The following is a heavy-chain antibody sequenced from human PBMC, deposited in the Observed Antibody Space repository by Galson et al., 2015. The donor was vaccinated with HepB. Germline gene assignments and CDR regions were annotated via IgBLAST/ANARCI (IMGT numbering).Heavy chain of an antibody. CDR2: ISTTSTYT. Sequence: LRLSYAASGFIFSDYYMNWIRQAPGKGLEWLSYISTTSTYTNYADSVKGRFTISRDNVQNSLYLQMNSLRAEDTAVYYCARTRGGGRPFDYWGQGTLVTASS. CDR3: ARTRGGGRPFDY. D-gene: IGHD2-15*01. J-gene: IGHJ4*02. V-gene: IGHV3-11*03. CDR1: GFIFSDYY.